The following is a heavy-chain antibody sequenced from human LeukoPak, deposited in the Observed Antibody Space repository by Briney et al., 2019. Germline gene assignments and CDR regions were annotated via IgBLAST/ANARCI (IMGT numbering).Heavy chain of an antibody. CDR3: ASDSPFDY. Sequence: GGSLILSCAASGFTFCPYWQRGLRAAPERALEWVANIKQDGSEKYYVDSVKGRFTVSRDNAINSLYLQMNSLRAEDTAVYYCASDSPFDYWGQGTLVTVSS. CDR2: IKQDGSEK. CDR1: GFTFCPYW. V-gene: IGHV3-7*01. J-gene: IGHJ4*02.